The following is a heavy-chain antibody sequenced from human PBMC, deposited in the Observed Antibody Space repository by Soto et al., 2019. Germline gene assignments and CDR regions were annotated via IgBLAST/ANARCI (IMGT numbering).Heavy chain of an antibody. J-gene: IGHJ4*02. D-gene: IGHD4-17*01. V-gene: IGHV4-31*03. CDR3: ARDQIGGSYGGYAAY. CDR2: IYYSGST. CDR1: GGSISSGGYY. Sequence: SETLSLTCTVSGGSISSGGYYWSWIRQHPGKGLEWIGYIYYSGSTYYNPSLKSRVTISVDTSKNQFSLKLSSVTAADTAVYYCARDQIGGSYGGYAAYWGQGTLVTVSS.